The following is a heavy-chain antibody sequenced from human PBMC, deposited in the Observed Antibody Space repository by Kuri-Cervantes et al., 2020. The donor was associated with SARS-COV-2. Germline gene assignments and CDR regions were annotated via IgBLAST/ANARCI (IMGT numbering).Heavy chain of an antibody. CDR3: ARRLRGTTVTNGKLTNFPDL. Sequence: SETLSLTCSVSGGSLPSDNYYWGWIRQSPGKGLEWIGSIFSNGSPYYNPSLKSRVTISVDTSKNQCSLKLISVTAADTGVYYCARRLRGTTVTNGKLTNFPDLWGQGTMVTVSS. V-gene: IGHV4-39*01. D-gene: IGHD4-17*01. J-gene: IGHJ3*01. CDR2: IFSNGSP. CDR1: GGSLPSDNYY.